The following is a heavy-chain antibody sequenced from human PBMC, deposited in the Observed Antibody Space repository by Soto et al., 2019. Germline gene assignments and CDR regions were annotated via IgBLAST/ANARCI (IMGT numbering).Heavy chain of an antibody. CDR1: GFTFSSYS. D-gene: IGHD6-19*01. CDR2: ISSSSSYI. V-gene: IGHV3-21*01. CDR3: KGEYSRGWYFETPGDY. J-gene: IGHJ4*02. Sequence: EVQLVESGGGLVKPGGSLRLSCAASGFTFSSYSMNWVRQAPGKGLEWVSSISSSSSYIYYADSVKGRFTISRDNAKNSLDLQMNSLRAEDAAVYYWKGEYSRGWYFETPGDYGGQGTLVTVSS.